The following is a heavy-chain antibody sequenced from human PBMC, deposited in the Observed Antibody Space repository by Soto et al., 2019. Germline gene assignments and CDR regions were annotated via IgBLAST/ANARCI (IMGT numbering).Heavy chain of an antibody. CDR1: GFNFINTG. J-gene: IGHJ4*02. D-gene: IGHD4-17*01. CDR2: IWYDGSNM. CDR3: GRGIDYGNYAIDY. V-gene: IGHV3-33*01. Sequence: QVQLVESGGGVVQPGRSLRLSCAASGFNFINTGMHWVRQAPGKGLEWVAVIWYDGSNMFYADSVKGRFTIYRDNSKNTLFLQMNSLRGEDTAVYYCGRGIDYGNYAIDYWGQGTLVTVSS.